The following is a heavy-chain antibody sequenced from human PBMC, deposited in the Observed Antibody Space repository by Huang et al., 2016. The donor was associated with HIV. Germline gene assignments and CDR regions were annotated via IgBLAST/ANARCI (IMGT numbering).Heavy chain of an antibody. Sequence: QLLLQESGPGLVKPSEALALTCAVSGGSIRSSDYHWGWIRQPPGKGLEWIGSSYYKGSTQYRPSLKSRVTIAVDTSKNLFFLNLTSMTAADTAVYYCARHREGPVAYYSGWGSHLNYMDVWGRGRTVVVSS. CDR2: SYYKGST. D-gene: IGHD3-10*01. CDR3: ARHREGPVAYYSGWGSHLNYMDV. CDR1: GGSIRSSDYH. J-gene: IGHJ6*03. V-gene: IGHV4-39*01.